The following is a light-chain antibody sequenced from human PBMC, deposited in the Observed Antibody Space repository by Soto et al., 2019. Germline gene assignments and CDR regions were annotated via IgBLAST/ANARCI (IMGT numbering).Light chain of an antibody. Sequence: EIVLTQSPGTLSLSPGERATLSCRASQSVSSNYLAWYQQKPGQTPRLLIYGASSRATGIPDRFSGSGSGTDFTLTISRLEPEDFAVFYYQQYGSSPWTFGHGTNVEIK. CDR2: GAS. V-gene: IGKV3-20*01. CDR3: QQYGSSPWT. CDR1: QSVSSNY. J-gene: IGKJ1*01.